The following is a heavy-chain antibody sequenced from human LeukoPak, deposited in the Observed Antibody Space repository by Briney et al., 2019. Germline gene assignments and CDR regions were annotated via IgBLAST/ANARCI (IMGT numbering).Heavy chain of an antibody. V-gene: IGHV1-69*01. J-gene: IGHJ4*02. Sequence: ASVKVSCKASGGTFSSYAISWVRQAPGQGLGWMGGIIPIFGTANYAQKFQGRVTITADESTSTAYMELSSLRSEDTAVYYCARFPIVGATTYLDYWGQGTLVTVSS. CDR3: ARFPIVGATTYLDY. D-gene: IGHD1-26*01. CDR1: GGTFSSYA. CDR2: IIPIFGTA.